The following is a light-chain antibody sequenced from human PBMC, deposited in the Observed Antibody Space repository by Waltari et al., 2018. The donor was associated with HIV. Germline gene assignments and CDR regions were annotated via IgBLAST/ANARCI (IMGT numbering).Light chain of an antibody. CDR1: QSVSNK. CDR3: QQYHQWPPRLP. CDR2: GAS. V-gene: IGKV3-15*01. Sequence: EIVMTQSPATLSVSPGERVTLSCRASQSVSNKLAWYQQKPGQAPRLLIYGASTMATGVPARFSGSGSGTEFTLTISSLQSEDVAVYYCQQYHQWPPRLPFGPGTKVEIK. J-gene: IGKJ3*01.